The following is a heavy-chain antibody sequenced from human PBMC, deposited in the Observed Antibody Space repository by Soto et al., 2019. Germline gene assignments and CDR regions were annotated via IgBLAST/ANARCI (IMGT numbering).Heavy chain of an antibody. CDR1: GFTVSSNY. CDR3: ARDSRDYYDSSRYDY. D-gene: IGHD3-22*01. J-gene: IGHJ4*02. V-gene: IGHV3-53*04. CDR2: IYSGGST. Sequence: GGSLRLSCAASGFTVSSNYMSWVRQAPGKGLEWASVIYSGGSTYYADSVKGRFTISRHNSKNTLYLQMNSLRAEDTAVYYCARDSRDYYDSSRYDYWGQGTLVTVSS.